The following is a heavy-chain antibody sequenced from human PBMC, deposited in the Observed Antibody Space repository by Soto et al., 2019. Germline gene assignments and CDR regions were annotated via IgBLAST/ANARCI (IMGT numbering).Heavy chain of an antibody. Sequence: QVQLVQSGAEVKKPGASVKVSCKASGYTFTNFGISWVRQAPGQGLEWMGWISAYNSNTNYAQNFQGRGTMTTDTATSTACMELRSLSSDDTAVYYCVRGGTPIDYWGQGTLVTVSS. V-gene: IGHV1-18*01. CDR2: ISAYNSNT. CDR1: GYTFTNFG. D-gene: IGHD3-16*01. CDR3: VRGGTPIDY. J-gene: IGHJ4*02.